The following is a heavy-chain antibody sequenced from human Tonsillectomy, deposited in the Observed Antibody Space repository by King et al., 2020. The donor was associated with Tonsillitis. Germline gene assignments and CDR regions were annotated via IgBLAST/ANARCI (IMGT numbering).Heavy chain of an antibody. J-gene: IGHJ1*01. CDR2: VNWNGDST. CDR3: ARVGDSFELTEYFQH. V-gene: IGHV3-20*04. Sequence: VQLVQSGGGVVRPGGSLRLSCAASGFTFGNYGMSWVRLVPGKGLEWVSGVNWNGDSTAYADSVRGRFTISRDNAKNSLFLQMNSLRAEDTALYYCARVGDSFELTEYFQHWGQGTLVTVSS. D-gene: IGHD5-12*01. CDR1: GFTFGNYG.